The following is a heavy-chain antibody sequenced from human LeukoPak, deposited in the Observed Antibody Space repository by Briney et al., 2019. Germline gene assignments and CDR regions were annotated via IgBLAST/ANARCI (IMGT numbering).Heavy chain of an antibody. V-gene: IGHV1-2*02. J-gene: IGHJ2*01. CDR1: GNTFTAYY. CDR3: ARDALYYYDRSGYYSGYWYFDL. Sequence: RASVKVSCRASGNTFTAYYMHWVRQAPGRGLEWMGWINPNSGGTNYAQKFQGRVTMTRDKSISTAYMELSGLRSDDTAVYYCARDALYYYDRSGYYSGYWYFDLWGRGTLVTVSS. CDR2: INPNSGGT. D-gene: IGHD3-22*01.